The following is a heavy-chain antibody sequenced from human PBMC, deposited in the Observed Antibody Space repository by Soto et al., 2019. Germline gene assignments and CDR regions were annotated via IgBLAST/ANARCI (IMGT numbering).Heavy chain of an antibody. J-gene: IGHJ4*02. D-gene: IGHD6-13*01. Sequence: ASVKVSCKASGYTFTSYAMHWVRQAPGQRLEWMGWINAGNGNTKYSQKFQGRVTITADKSTSTAYMELSSLRSEDTAVYYCGRDPRIAAAGTGFDYWGQGTLVTVSS. CDR1: GYTFTSYA. CDR2: INAGNGNT. V-gene: IGHV1-3*01. CDR3: GRDPRIAAAGTGFDY.